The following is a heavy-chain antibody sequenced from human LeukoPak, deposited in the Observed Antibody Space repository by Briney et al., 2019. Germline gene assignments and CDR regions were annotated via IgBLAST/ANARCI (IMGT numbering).Heavy chain of an antibody. CDR3: AKPSTYYDFWSGSYYFDY. CDR1: GFTFSSYA. D-gene: IGHD3-3*01. J-gene: IGHJ4*02. V-gene: IGHV3-23*01. Sequence: GGSLRLSCAASGFTFSSYAMSWVRQAPGKGLEWVSAISGSGGSTYYADSVKGRFTISRDNSKNTLYLQMNSLRAEDTAVYYCAKPSTYYDFWSGSYYFDYWGQGTLVTVSS. CDR2: ISGSGGST.